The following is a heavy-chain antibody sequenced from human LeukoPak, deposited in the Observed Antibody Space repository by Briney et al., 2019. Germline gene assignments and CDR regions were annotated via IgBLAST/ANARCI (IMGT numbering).Heavy chain of an antibody. D-gene: IGHD5-24*01. J-gene: IGHJ4*02. V-gene: IGHV3-23*01. Sequence: GGSLRLSCAASGFTFSSYAMSWVRQAPGKGLEWVLAISGSGGSTYYADPVKGRFTISRDNSKNTLYLQMNSLRAEDTAVYYCAKVARRDGYNHPFDYWGQGTLVTVSS. CDR1: GFTFSSYA. CDR3: AKVARRDGYNHPFDY. CDR2: ISGSGGST.